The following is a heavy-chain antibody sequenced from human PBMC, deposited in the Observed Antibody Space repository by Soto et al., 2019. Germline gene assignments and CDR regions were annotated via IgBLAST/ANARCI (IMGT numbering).Heavy chain of an antibody. V-gene: IGHV3-7*01. D-gene: IGHD3-22*01. CDR2: IDRDGRAK. CDR3: ARDGSSGDVPLLKYGLDG. Sequence: GSLRISCAASGFTFSRYWMTWVRQAPGKGLEWVANIDRDGRAKYYVDSVRGRLTISRDNAKNSLYLQVNRLSDEDTAVYYCARDGSSGDVPLLKYGLDGWGQGTSVAVYS. J-gene: IGHJ6*02. CDR1: GFTFSRYW.